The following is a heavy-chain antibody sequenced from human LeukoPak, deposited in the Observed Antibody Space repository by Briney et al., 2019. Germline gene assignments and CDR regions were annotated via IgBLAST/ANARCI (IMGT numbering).Heavy chain of an antibody. V-gene: IGHV3-23*01. CDR3: AKDTSGWGYFDY. D-gene: IGHD6-19*01. CDR2: ISSSGGST. CDR1: GFTFDDYA. J-gene: IGHJ4*02. Sequence: GGSLRLSCAASGFTFDDYAMHWVRQAPGKGLEWVSAISSSGGSTYYADSVKGRFTISRDNSKNTLYLQMNSLRAEDTAVYYCAKDTSGWGYFDYWGQGTLVTVSS.